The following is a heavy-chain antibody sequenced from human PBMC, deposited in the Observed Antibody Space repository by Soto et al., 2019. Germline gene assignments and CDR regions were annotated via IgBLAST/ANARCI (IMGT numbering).Heavy chain of an antibody. CDR1: GFTFSSYA. J-gene: IGHJ6*03. V-gene: IGHV3-23*01. D-gene: IGHD4-17*01. Sequence: GGSLRLSCAASGFTFSSYAMSWVRQAPGKGLEWVSAISGSGGSTYYADSVKGRFTISRDNSKNTLYLQMNSLRAEDTAVYYCAKDPLYDYAEGGMDVWGKGTTVTVSS. CDR3: AKDPLYDYAEGGMDV. CDR2: ISGSGGST.